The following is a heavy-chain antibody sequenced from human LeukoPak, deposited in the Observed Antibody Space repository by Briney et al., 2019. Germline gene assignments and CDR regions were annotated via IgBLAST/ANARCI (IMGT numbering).Heavy chain of an antibody. V-gene: IGHV4-30-2*01. D-gene: IGHD1-1*01. CDR2: IYHSGST. CDR3: ARSRWRFDY. J-gene: IGHJ4*02. Sequence: PTQTLSLTSAVSGGSISSGGYSWSWIRQPPGKGLEWIGYIYHSGSTYYNPSLKSRVTISVDRSKNQFSLKLSSVTAADTAVYYCARSRWRFDYWGQGTLVTVSS. CDR1: GGSISSGGYS.